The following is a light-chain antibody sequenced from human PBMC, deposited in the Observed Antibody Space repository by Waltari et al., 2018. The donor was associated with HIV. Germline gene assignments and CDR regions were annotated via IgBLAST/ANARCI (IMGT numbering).Light chain of an antibody. CDR1: QSVSSN. Sequence: IVMTQSPATLSVSPGERATLSCRASQSVSSNLAWYQQKPVQAPRLLIYGASTRATGIPARFSGSGSGTEFTLTISSLQSEDFAVYYCQQYNNWPALTFGGGTKVEIK. CDR3: QQYNNWPALT. CDR2: GAS. V-gene: IGKV3-15*01. J-gene: IGKJ4*01.